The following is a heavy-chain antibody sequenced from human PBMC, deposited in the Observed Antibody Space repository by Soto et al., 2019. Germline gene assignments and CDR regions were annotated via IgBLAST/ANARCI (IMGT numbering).Heavy chain of an antibody. J-gene: IGHJ4*02. Sequence: EVELLESGGGLVRPGGSLRLSCAASGFSFTSYALSWVRQAPGKGLEWVPTISGSDGKTYYADSVKGRFSISRDTSKTILYLQMNSLRVEDTAVYYCARWSILDYWGQGTRVTVS. D-gene: IGHD1-26*01. CDR1: GFSFTSYA. CDR2: ISGSDGKT. CDR3: ARWSILDY. V-gene: IGHV3-23*01.